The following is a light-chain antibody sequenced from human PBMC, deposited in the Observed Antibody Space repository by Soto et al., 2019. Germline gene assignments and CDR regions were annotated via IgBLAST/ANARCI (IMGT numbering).Light chain of an antibody. CDR1: QSRLNSNGYNY. V-gene: IGKV2-28*01. J-gene: IGKJ1*01. CDR3: MQALRAPPT. CDR2: LGS. Sequence: DIVMTESPLSLPVTPGETVSISCRSSQSRLNSNGYNYLDWYLQKPGQSPQLLIFLGSSRASGVPDRFTGSGSGTDFTLEISRVEAEDVGIYHCMQALRAPPTFGQGTKVDI.